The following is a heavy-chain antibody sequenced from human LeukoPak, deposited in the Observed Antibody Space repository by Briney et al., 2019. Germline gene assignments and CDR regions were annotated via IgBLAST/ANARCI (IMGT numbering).Heavy chain of an antibody. Sequence: SETLSLTCTVSGGSISSYYWSWIRQPAGKGLEWIGRIYTSGSTNYNPSLKSRVTMSVDTSKNQFSLKLSSVTAADAAVYYCARKAVAGTYFDYWGQGTLVTVSS. CDR1: GGSISSYY. V-gene: IGHV4-4*07. D-gene: IGHD6-19*01. CDR2: IYTSGST. J-gene: IGHJ4*02. CDR3: ARKAVAGTYFDY.